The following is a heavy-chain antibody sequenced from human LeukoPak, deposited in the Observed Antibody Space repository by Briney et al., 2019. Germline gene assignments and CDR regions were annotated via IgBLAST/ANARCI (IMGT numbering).Heavy chain of an antibody. CDR1: AGSINTYF. J-gene: IGHJ4*02. D-gene: IGHD1-7*01. CDR2: ISGSGTA. Sequence: SETPSLTCTVSAGSINTYFWTWVRQPAGKGLEWIGRISGSGTAFYNPSLESRVTISLDTANYQLFLRMTSASAADTAVYYCARGTELTRTSGHYSFDYWGQGTLVSVSS. V-gene: IGHV4-4*07. CDR3: ARGTELTRTSGHYSFDY.